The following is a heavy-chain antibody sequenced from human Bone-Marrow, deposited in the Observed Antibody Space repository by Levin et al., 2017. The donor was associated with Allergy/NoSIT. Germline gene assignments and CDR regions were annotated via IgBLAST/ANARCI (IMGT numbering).Heavy chain of an antibody. V-gene: IGHV3-33*01. CDR3: ARDYYDSSGQMGWFDP. CDR2: IWYDGSNR. Sequence: PGESLKISCAASGFTFSSYGMHWVRQAPGKGLEWVAVIWYDGSNRYYADSVKGRFTISRDNPKNTLYLQMNSLRAEDTAVYYCARDYYDSSGQMGWFDPWGQGTLVTVSS. J-gene: IGHJ5*02. CDR1: GFTFSSYG. D-gene: IGHD3-22*01.